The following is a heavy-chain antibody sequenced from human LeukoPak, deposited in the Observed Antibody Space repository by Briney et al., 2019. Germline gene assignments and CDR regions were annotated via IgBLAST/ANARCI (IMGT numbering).Heavy chain of an antibody. CDR3: ARPYYYDSRIDP. CDR1: GGSISSGDYS. V-gene: IGHV4-30-4*01. D-gene: IGHD3-22*01. J-gene: IGHJ5*02. Sequence: SETLSLTCTVSGGSISSGDYSWSWIRQPPGKGLEWIAYMYYSGSTYYNPSLKSRVTMSADTSKNQLSLKLSSVTAADTAVYYCARPYYYDSRIDPSGQGILGTVSS. CDR2: MYYSGST.